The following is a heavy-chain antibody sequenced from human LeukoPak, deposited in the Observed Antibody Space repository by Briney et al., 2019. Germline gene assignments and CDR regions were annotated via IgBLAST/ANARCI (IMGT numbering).Heavy chain of an antibody. Sequence: SETLSLTCAVYGGSFSGYYWSWIRQPPGKGREWIGEINHSGSTNYNPSLKSRVTISVDTSKNQFSLKLSSVTAADTAVYYCARGPPNVVRGVTLYYYYGVDVWGQGTTVTVSS. V-gene: IGHV4-34*01. CDR2: INHSGST. D-gene: IGHD3-10*01. J-gene: IGHJ6*02. CDR1: GGSFSGYY. CDR3: ARGPPNVVRGVTLYYYYGVDV.